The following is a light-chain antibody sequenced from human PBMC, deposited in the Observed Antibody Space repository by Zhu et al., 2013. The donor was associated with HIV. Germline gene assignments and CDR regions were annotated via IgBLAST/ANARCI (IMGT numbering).Light chain of an antibody. CDR2: GAS. Sequence: EILLTQSPGTLSLSPGERATLSCRTSESVASGLAWYQQKGGQPPRLLIYGASTRATGIPARFSGSGSGTEFTLTITSLQSEDFAVYYCQQYNDWPPWTFGQGTKVEFK. CDR3: QQYNDWPPWT. V-gene: IGKV3-15*01. CDR1: ESVASG. J-gene: IGKJ1*01.